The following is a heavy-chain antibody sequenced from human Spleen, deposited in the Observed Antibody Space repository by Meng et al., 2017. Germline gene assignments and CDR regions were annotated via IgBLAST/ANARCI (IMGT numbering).Heavy chain of an antibody. CDR2: IYDSGRT. CDR3: AEALCALPYFNY. Sequence: SETLSLTCTVSGASISSHYWNWIRQPPGKGLEWIGYIYDSGRTNYNPSLKSRVTISVDTSRSQFSLRLSSVTAADTAVYYCAEALCALPYFNYWGQGTLVTVSS. J-gene: IGHJ4*02. CDR1: GASISSHY. D-gene: IGHD2-21*01. V-gene: IGHV4-59*11.